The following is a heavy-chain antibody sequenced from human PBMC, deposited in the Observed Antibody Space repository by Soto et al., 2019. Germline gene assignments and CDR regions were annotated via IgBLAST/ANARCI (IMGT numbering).Heavy chain of an antibody. V-gene: IGHV4-30-2*01. CDR2: IYHSGST. CDR1: GGSISSGGYS. J-gene: IGHJ5*02. Sequence: PSETLSLTCAVSGGSISSGGYSWSWIRQPPGKGLEWIGYIYHSGSTYYNPSLKSRVTISRDSSKNTLDLQMNNLRAEDTAVYYCVRGYNRPGTNYFDPWGQGIVVTVSS. CDR3: VRGYNRPGTNYFDP. D-gene: IGHD1-1*01.